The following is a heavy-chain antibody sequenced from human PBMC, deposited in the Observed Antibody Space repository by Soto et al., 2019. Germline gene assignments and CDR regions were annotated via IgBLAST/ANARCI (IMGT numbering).Heavy chain of an antibody. CDR3: ARGAYY. J-gene: IGHJ4*02. V-gene: IGHV3-7*01. CDR2: INQDGSEM. CDR1: GFTFGSYW. Sequence: EVQLVESGGGLVQPGGSLRLSCAASGFTFGSYWMSWVRQAPGKGLEWVANINQDGSEMYYVDSVKGRFTISRDTAKNSLYLQMNSLRAEDTAVYYCARGAYYWGQGTLVTVSS.